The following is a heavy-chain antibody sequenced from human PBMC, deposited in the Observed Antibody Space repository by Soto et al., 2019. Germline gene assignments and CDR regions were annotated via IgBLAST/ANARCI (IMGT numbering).Heavy chain of an antibody. CDR1: GYTFTSHY. J-gene: IGHJ6*02. V-gene: IGHV1-8*01. CDR3: ARQRKFDFWRKGLDV. CDR2: MDPNSGVT. D-gene: IGHD3-3*01. Sequence: ASVKVSCKASGYTFTSHYIHWVLQATGQGLEWMGWMDPNSGVTGYAQKFQGRVTMTRDTSTNTAHMELSSLTSDDTAVYYCARQRKFDFWRKGLDVWGQGITVTVSS.